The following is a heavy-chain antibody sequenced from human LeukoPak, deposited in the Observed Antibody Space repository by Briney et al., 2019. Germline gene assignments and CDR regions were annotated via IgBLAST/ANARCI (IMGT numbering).Heavy chain of an antibody. D-gene: IGHD3-3*01. Sequence: PGGSLRLSCAVSGFTFTDTYMTWIRQAPGKGLESLSYISPSGTDISYADSVKGRFTISRDNAKNSLYLQMISLRAEDTAIYYCARGSGYYTFDFDFWGQGTLVTVSS. CDR1: GFTFTDTY. J-gene: IGHJ4*02. CDR2: ISPSGTDI. CDR3: ARGSGYYTFDFDF. V-gene: IGHV3-11*04.